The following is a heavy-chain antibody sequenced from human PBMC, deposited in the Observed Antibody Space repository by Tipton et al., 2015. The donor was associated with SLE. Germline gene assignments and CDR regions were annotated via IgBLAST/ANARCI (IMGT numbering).Heavy chain of an antibody. V-gene: IGHV3-74*01. CDR1: GFTFSTYW. J-gene: IGHJ4*02. Sequence: SLRLSCTASGFTFSTYWMHWVRQAPGKGLVWVSRVNNDGSGTIYADSVKGRFTISRDNAKNTLYLQMNSLRVEETAVYYCARSGVSGVDDWGQGTLVTVSS. D-gene: IGHD6-19*01. CDR2: VNNDGSGT. CDR3: ARSGVSGVDD.